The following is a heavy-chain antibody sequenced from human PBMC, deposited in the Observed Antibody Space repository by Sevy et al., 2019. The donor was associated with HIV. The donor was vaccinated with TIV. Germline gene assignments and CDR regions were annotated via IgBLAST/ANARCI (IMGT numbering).Heavy chain of an antibody. Sequence: GGSLRLSCAASGFTFSSYAMHWVRQAPGKGLEWVAVISYDGSNKYYADSVKGRFTISRDNSKKTLYLQMNSLRAEDTAVYYCAREVPCSGGSCYSGYYYYGMDVWGQGTTVTAP. CDR1: GFTFSSYA. CDR3: AREVPCSGGSCYSGYYYYGMDV. CDR2: ISYDGSNK. D-gene: IGHD2-15*01. V-gene: IGHV3-30-3*01. J-gene: IGHJ6*02.